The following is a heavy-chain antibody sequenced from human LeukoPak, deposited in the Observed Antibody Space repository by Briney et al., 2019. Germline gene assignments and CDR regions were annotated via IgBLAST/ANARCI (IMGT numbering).Heavy chain of an antibody. CDR2: IYSGGST. D-gene: IGHD3-10*01. V-gene: IGHV3-66*01. CDR1: GFTFSDYY. J-gene: IGHJ6*02. CDR3: AIERLMVRGSYYYGMDV. Sequence: GGSLRLSCAASGFTFSDYYMSWIRQAPGKGLEWVSVIYSGGSTYYADSVKGRFTISRDNSKNTLYLQMNSLRAEDTAVYYCAIERLMVRGSYYYGMDVWGQGTTVTVSS.